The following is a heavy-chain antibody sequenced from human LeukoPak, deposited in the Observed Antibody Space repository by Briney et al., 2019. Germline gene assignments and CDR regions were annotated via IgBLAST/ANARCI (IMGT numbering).Heavy chain of an antibody. CDR1: GGSISGYY. Sequence: PSETLSLTCAVSGGSISGYYWSWIRQPPGKGLEWIGHVYYSGTTSYNPSFKSRVTISVDTSNNQFSLKLSSVTAADTAAYYCASGETFYYYYMDVWGKGTTVIVSS. CDR2: VYYSGTT. CDR3: ASGETFYYYYMDV. J-gene: IGHJ6*03. V-gene: IGHV4-59*13. D-gene: IGHD3-10*01.